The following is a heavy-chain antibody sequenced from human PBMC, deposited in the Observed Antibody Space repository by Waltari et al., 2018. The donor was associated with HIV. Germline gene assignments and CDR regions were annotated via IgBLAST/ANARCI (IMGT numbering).Heavy chain of an antibody. V-gene: IGHV3-23*01. D-gene: IGHD5-18*01. CDR2: ISSSGDTT. CDR1: GFSFSTYA. Sequence: EVQLLESGGALVQPGGSLRLSCAASGFSFSTYAMGWVRQAPGKELEWVSSISSSGDTTRYAESVEGRLAISRDNSKNSLYLQINSLRADDTAIYYCAKMSKSWLLAAGTFDYWGQGTLVTVSS. J-gene: IGHJ4*02. CDR3: AKMSKSWLLAAGTFDY.